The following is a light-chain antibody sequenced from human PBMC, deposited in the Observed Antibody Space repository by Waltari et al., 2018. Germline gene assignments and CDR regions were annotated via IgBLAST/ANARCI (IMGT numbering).Light chain of an antibody. CDR1: QSVITN. CDR2: AAS. J-gene: IGKJ3*01. Sequence: EIVMTQSPATLSVSPGDRATLAGRAHQSVITNLAWYQHKPGQAPRLLIYAASNRATGIPARCSGSGSGTDFTLTISSLQPEDVAVYYCQQYNNWPLTFGPGTKVEIK. CDR3: QQYNNWPLT. V-gene: IGKV3D-15*01.